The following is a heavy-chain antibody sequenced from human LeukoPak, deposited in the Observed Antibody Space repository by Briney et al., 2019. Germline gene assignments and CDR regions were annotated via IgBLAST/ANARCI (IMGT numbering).Heavy chain of an antibody. CDR3: AASLHIIGPQWLLAAFDI. CDR1: GFTFTSSA. J-gene: IGHJ3*02. CDR2: IVVGSGNT. V-gene: IGHV1-58*02. Sequence: ASVKVSCKASGFTFTSSAMQWLRQARGQRLEWIGWIVVGSGNTNYAQKFQERVTITRDMSTSTAYMELSSLRSEDTAVYYCAASLHIIGPQWLLAAFDIWGQGTMVTVSS. D-gene: IGHD6-19*01.